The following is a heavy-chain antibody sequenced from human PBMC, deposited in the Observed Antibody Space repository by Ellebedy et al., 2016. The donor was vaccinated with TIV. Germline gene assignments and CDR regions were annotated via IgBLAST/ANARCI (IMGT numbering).Heavy chain of an antibody. J-gene: IGHJ4*02. Sequence: GGSLRLSCAASGFAVSSNDMSWVRQAPGKGLEWVSIIYSDGSTSHAGSVKGKFAISRDISKNTLYLQMNRLRAEDTAVYYCARGPAYDEYFDLWGQGTLVTVSS. CDR1: GFAVSSND. V-gene: IGHV3-66*01. CDR2: IYSDGST. CDR3: ARGPAYDEYFDL. D-gene: IGHD5-12*01.